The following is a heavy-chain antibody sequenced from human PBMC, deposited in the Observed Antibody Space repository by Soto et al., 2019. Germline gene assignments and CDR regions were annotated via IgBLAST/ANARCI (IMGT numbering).Heavy chain of an antibody. J-gene: IGHJ6*02. D-gene: IGHD7-27*01. V-gene: IGHV5-51*01. Sequence: GESLKISCKGSGYSFTSYWIGWVRQMPGKGLEWMGIIYPGDSDTRYSPSFQGQVTISADKSISTAYLQWSSLKASDTATYYCARGPPGDSLYYGMDVWGQGATVTVSS. CDR3: ARGPPGDSLYYGMDV. CDR2: IYPGDSDT. CDR1: GYSFTSYW.